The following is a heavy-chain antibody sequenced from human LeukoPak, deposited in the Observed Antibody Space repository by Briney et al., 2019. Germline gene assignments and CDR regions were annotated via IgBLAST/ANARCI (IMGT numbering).Heavy chain of an antibody. V-gene: IGHV3-73*01. Sequence: GGSLKLSCAASGFTFSGSAMHWVRQASGKGLEWVGRIRSKANSYATAYAASVKGRFTISRDDSKNTAYLQMNSLKTEDTAAYYCTRHGDYYGSGSYSRDVWGKGTTVTVSS. CDR2: IRSKANSYAT. CDR1: GFTFSGSA. D-gene: IGHD3-10*01. J-gene: IGHJ6*04. CDR3: TRHGDYYGSGSYSRDV.